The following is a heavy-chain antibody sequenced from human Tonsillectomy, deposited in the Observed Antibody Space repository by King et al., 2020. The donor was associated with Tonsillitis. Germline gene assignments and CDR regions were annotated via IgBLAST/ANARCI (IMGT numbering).Heavy chain of an antibody. V-gene: IGHV3-43*02. CDR2: ISGDGYST. CDR3: AKDCQTYYYYYYLDV. CDR1: GFTFDDYA. Sequence: VQLVESGGGVVQPGGSLRLSCAASGFTFDDYAMHWVRQAPGKGLEWVSLISGDGYSTNYADYVKGRFTISRDNSKNSLYLQMNSLRTEDTALYYCAKDCQTYYYYYYLDVWGKGTTVTVSS. J-gene: IGHJ6*03.